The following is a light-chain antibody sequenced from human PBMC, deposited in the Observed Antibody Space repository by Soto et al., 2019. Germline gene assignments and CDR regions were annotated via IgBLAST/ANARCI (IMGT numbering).Light chain of an antibody. CDR2: DVS. V-gene: IGLV2-14*01. Sequence: QSALTQPASVSGSPGQSITISCTGNSSDVGDYNYVSWYQQHPGKAPKLMIYDVSNRPSGVSNRFSGSKSGNTASLTISGLQAEDEADYYCSSYTSSSILFGGGTKLTVL. CDR1: SSDVGDYNY. CDR3: SSYTSSSIL. J-gene: IGLJ2*01.